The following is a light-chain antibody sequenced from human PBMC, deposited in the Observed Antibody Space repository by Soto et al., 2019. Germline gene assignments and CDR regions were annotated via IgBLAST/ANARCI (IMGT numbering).Light chain of an antibody. Sequence: ENVLTQSPATLSLSPGERATLSCRASQSVNSNLAWYQQKLGQAPRVLIYGASTRATGIPARFSGSGSETEFILTISSLQSEDFAVYYCQHYNTWPWTFGQGTKVDIK. CDR2: GAS. J-gene: IGKJ1*01. CDR1: QSVNSN. V-gene: IGKV3-15*01. CDR3: QHYNTWPWT.